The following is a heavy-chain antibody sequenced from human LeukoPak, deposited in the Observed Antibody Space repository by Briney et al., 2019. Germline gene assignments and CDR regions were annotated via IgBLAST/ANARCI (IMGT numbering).Heavy chain of an antibody. D-gene: IGHD2-2*01. CDR1: GFTFSSYW. CDR2: IKQDGREK. CDR3: ARDTEIVVVPAAVYYYYYYMDV. J-gene: IGHJ6*03. Sequence: PGGSLRLSCAASGFTFSSYWMSWVRQAPGKGLEWVANIKQDGREKYYMDSVKGRFTISRDNAKNSLYLQMNSLRAEDTAVYYCARDTEIVVVPAAVYYYYYYMDVWGKGTTVTVSS. V-gene: IGHV3-7*01.